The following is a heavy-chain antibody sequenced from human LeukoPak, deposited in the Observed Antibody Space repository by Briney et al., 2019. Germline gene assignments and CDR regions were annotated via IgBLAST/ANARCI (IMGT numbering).Heavy chain of an antibody. D-gene: IGHD3-16*02. V-gene: IGHV4-34*01. CDR3: ARGHRYRAHAVNYYMDV. J-gene: IGHJ6*03. CDR1: GGSFSGYY. Sequence: SETLSLTCAVYGGSFSGYYWSWIRQPPGKGLEWIGEINHSGSTNYNPSLKSRVTISVDTSKNQFSLKLSSVTAADTAVYYCARGHRYRAHAVNYYMDVWGKGTTVTVSS. CDR2: INHSGST.